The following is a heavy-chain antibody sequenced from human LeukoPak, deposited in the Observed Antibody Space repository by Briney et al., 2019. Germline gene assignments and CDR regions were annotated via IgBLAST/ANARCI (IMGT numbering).Heavy chain of an antibody. CDR1: GFTFSTSA. V-gene: IGHV3-30*02. Sequence: GGSLRLSCAASGFTFSTSAMHWVRQVPGKGLEWVAYIKFDGSNKYYADSVKGRFTISRDNSKNTLYLQLNTLRAEDTAVYYCAGGYSFGFAFWGQGTLVTVS. CDR2: IKFDGSNK. CDR3: AGGYSFGFAF. D-gene: IGHD5-18*01. J-gene: IGHJ4*02.